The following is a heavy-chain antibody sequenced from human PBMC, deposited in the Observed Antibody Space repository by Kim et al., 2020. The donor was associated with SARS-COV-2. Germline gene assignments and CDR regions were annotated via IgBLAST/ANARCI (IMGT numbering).Heavy chain of an antibody. J-gene: IGHJ3*02. D-gene: IGHD5-18*01. CDR3: AKQGPYTAMVHGAFDI. V-gene: IGHV3-23*01. Sequence: VKGRFTNSRDHSKNPLYLQMNSLRAEDTAVYYCAKQGPYTAMVHGAFDIWGQGTMVTVSS.